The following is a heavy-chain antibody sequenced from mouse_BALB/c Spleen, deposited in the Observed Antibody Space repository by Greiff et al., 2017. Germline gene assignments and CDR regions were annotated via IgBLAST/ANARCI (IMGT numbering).Heavy chain of an antibody. CDR3: ARDGGLRGAY. D-gene: IGHD2-4*01. CDR1: GFTFSDYY. Sequence: DVMLVESGGGLVKPGGSLKLSCAASGFTFSDYYMYWVRQTPEKRLEWVATISDGGSYTYYPDSVKGRFTISRDNAKNNLYLQMSSLKSEDTAMYYCARDGGLRGAYWGQGTLVTVSA. J-gene: IGHJ3*01. CDR2: ISDGGSYT. V-gene: IGHV5-4*02.